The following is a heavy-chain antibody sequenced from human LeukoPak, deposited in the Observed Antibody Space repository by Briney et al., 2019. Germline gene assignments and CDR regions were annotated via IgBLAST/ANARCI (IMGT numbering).Heavy chain of an antibody. CDR3: AKISGSSAPY. D-gene: IGHD2-15*01. V-gene: IGHV3-23*01. J-gene: IGHJ4*02. CDR1: GFTLISYA. CDR2: ITGSGGST. Sequence: GGSLRLSCAVSGFTLISYAMSWVRQAPGKGLECVSSITGSGGSTYYADSVKGRFTISRDKSKNSLYLQMNSLRAEDTAVYYCAKISGSSAPYWGQGTLVTVSS.